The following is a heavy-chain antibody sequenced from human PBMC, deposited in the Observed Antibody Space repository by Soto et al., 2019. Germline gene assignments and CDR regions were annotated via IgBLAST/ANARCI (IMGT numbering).Heavy chain of an antibody. CDR1: GFTFNIYS. CDR2: ISSDGSNK. V-gene: IGHV3-30-3*01. J-gene: IGHJ5*02. CDR3: ARGGGDYAWFDP. D-gene: IGHD2-21*02. Sequence: PGGSLRLSCTASGFTFNIYSMHWVRQAPGKGLEWVTVISSDGSNKYYADSVKGRFTISRDNSKNTLYLQMNSLRAEDTAVYYCARGGGDYAWFDPWGQGTLVTVSS.